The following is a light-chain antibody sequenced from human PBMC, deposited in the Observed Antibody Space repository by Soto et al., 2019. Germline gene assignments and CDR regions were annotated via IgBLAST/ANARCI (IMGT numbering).Light chain of an antibody. Sequence: QSVLTQPPSASRTPGQRVTPSCSGSRSNIGSNYVYWYQQLPGTAPKLLIYRNSQRPSGVPDRFSGSKSGTSTSLANSGLRSEYESDYYCAAWDDSLSGGKVFGGGTKLTVL. V-gene: IGLV1-47*01. J-gene: IGLJ3*02. CDR1: RSNIGSNY. CDR2: RNS. CDR3: AAWDDSLSGGKV.